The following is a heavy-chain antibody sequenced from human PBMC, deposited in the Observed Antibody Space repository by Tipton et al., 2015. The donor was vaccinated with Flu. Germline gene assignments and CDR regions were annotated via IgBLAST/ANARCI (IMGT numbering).Heavy chain of an antibody. V-gene: IGHV4-61*01. Sequence: GLVKPSETLSLNCNVSGDSVSNSKYYWSWIRQPTGKGLEWIGYVYHSGTTTYNPSLESRVAMSVDTSKDQFSLRLSSVTAADTAVYYCAREGFEERSSYFHYNGLDVWGRGTTVIVS. CDR2: VYHSGTT. CDR3: AREGFEERSSYFHYNGLDV. CDR1: GDSVSNSKYY. J-gene: IGHJ6*02. D-gene: IGHD3-9*01.